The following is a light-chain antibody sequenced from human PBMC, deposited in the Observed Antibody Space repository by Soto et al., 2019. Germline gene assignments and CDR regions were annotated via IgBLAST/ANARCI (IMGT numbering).Light chain of an antibody. CDR1: QTISTW. V-gene: IGKV1-5*03. Sequence: IQMTQSPSTLSASVGDRVTFTCRASQTISTWLAWYQQKPGEAPKLLIYKASTLEVGVPSRFSASGSGTEFTLPINTLQPADFATYYCQQYNSYPWTFGQGTQV. CDR3: QQYNSYPWT. J-gene: IGKJ1*01. CDR2: KAS.